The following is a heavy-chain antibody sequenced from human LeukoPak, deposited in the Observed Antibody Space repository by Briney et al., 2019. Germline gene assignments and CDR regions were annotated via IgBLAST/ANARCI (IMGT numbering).Heavy chain of an antibody. Sequence: GESLKISCTGFEYNFTTYWMGWVRQMPGKGLEWMGIIYPGDSDTRYSPSFQGQVTISADKSISTAYLQLSSLKASDTAMYYCARHGGGGYGGNSGFDYWGQGTLVTVSS. V-gene: IGHV5-51*01. J-gene: IGHJ4*02. CDR1: EYNFTTYW. CDR2: IYPGDSDT. CDR3: ARHGGGGYGGNSGFDY. D-gene: IGHD4-23*01.